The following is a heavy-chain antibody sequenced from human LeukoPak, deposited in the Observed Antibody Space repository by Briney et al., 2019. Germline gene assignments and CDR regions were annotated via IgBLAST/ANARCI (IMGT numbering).Heavy chain of an antibody. J-gene: IGHJ4*02. CDR2: VSSHGNDG. D-gene: IGHD5-24*01. Sequence: GGSLRLSCAVSELTFSHFAMHWVRQAPGKGLEWVAVVSSHGNDGYYADSVKGRFTISRDNSKNTLYLQIDSLRAEDTAIYYCTRDAYNFNDFDYWGQGTLVTVSS. CDR3: TRDAYNFNDFDY. CDR1: ELTFSHFA. V-gene: IGHV3-30*01.